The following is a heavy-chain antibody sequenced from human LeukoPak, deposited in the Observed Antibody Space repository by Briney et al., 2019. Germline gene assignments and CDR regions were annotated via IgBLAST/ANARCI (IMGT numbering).Heavy chain of an antibody. J-gene: IGHJ6*03. D-gene: IGHD6-6*01. CDR2: IKQDGSEK. CDR3: VRYRYSSSPKIIDYYYYYMDV. Sequence: GGSLRLSCAASGFTFSSYWMSWVRQAPGKGLEWVANIKQDGSEKYYVDSVKGRFTISRDNAKNSLYLQMNSLRAEDTAVYYCVRYRYSSSPKIIDYYYYYMDVWGKGTTVTVSS. V-gene: IGHV3-7*01. CDR1: GFTFSSYW.